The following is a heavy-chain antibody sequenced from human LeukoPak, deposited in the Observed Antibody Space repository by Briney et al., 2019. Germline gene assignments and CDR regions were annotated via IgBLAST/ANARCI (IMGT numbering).Heavy chain of an antibody. V-gene: IGHV3-23*01. Sequence: PGGSLRLSCAASGFTFSTYAMNWVRQPPGKGLEWVSGISDSGGSKFYADSVKGRFSISRDNSENTLYLQMNSLRAEDTALYYCAKKVVVGATSPYSDFQDWGQGTLVTVSS. CDR3: AKKVVVGATSPYSDFQD. J-gene: IGHJ1*01. D-gene: IGHD1-26*01. CDR1: GFTFSTYA. CDR2: ISDSGGSK.